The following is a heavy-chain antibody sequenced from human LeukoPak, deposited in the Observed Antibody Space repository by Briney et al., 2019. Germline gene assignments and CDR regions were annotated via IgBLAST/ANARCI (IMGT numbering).Heavy chain of an antibody. J-gene: IGHJ4*02. CDR3: ARAEDSSSWYWYN. Sequence: ASVKVSCKASGYTFTGYYMHWVRQAPGQGLEWMGWINPNSGGTNYAQKFQGWVTMTRDTSISTAYMELSRLRSDDTAVYYCARAEDSSSWYWYNWGQGILVTVSS. CDR2: INPNSGGT. D-gene: IGHD6-13*01. CDR1: GYTFTGYY. V-gene: IGHV1-2*04.